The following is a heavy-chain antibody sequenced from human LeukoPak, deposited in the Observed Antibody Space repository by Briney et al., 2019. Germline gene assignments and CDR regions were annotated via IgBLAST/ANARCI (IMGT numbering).Heavy chain of an antibody. CDR1: GFTFGSHA. J-gene: IGHJ4*02. CDR2: IFGSGGSP. D-gene: IGHD1-26*01. Sequence: GGSLRLSCEASGFTFGSHAMYWVRQAPGKGLEWVAGIFGSGGSPHYADSVKGRFTISRDNSRNTVYLQINSLRADDTAVYCCGKTRVGYTRGQKPVGLVHYGGRGTRVTV. CDR3: GKTRVGYTRGQKPVGLVHY. V-gene: IGHV3-23*01.